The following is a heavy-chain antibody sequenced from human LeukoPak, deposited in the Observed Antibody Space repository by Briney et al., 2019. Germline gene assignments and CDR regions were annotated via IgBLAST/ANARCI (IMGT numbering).Heavy chain of an antibody. V-gene: IGHV4-34*01. CDR1: GGSFSGYY. Sequence: SETLSLTCAVYGGSFSGYYWSWIRQPPGKGLEWIGEINHSGSTYYNPSLKSRVTISVDTSKNQFSLKLSSVTAADTAVYYCARLRFGFDFDYWGQGTLVTVSS. D-gene: IGHD3-10*01. J-gene: IGHJ4*02. CDR2: INHSGST. CDR3: ARLRFGFDFDY.